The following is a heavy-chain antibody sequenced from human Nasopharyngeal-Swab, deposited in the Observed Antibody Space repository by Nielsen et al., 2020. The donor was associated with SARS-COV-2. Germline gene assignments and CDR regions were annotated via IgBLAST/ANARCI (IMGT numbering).Heavy chain of an antibody. CDR1: GYTFTGYY. D-gene: IGHD6-19*01. CDR3: ARDFRTTGYSSGCLRY. CDR2: INPNSGGT. Sequence: ASVKVSCKASGYTFTGYYMHWVRQAPGQGLEWMGWINPNSGGTNYAQKFQGWVTMTRDTSIGTAYMELSRLRSDDTAVYYCARDFRTTGYSSGCLRYWGQGTLVTVSS. J-gene: IGHJ4*02. V-gene: IGHV1-2*04.